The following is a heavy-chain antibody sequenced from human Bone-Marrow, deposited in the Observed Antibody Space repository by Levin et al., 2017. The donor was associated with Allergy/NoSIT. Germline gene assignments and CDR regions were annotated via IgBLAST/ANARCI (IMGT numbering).Heavy chain of an antibody. CDR2: IIPILDKT. D-gene: IGHD3-22*01. CDR3: ARSHRGYYDSSGFNI. J-gene: IGHJ4*02. CDR1: GDTFSSYT. V-gene: IGHV1-69*02. Sequence: ASVKVSCRTSGDTFSSYTIAWVRQAPGQGIEWMGRIIPILDKTNYAQKFQGRVTITADKSTSTAYMELSSLRSEDTAVYFCARSHRGYYDSSGFNIWGQGTLVTVSS.